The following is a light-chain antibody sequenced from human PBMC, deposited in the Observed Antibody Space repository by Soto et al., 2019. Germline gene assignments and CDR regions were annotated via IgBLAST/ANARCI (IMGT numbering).Light chain of an antibody. V-gene: IGLV1-51*01. J-gene: IGLJ1*01. Sequence: QSVMTQPPSVYAAPGQKVTISCSGSSYNIGGNSVSWYQQVPGTAPKLLIYDDDKRPSGIPDRFSGSKSGTAATLGITGFQTGDEADYYCGSGDSSLSAYVFGTGTKLTVL. CDR2: DDD. CDR1: SYNIGGNS. CDR3: GSGDSSLSAYV.